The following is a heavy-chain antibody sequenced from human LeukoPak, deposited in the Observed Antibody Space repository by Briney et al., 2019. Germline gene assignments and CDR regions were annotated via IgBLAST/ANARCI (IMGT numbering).Heavy chain of an antibody. CDR2: INAGNGNT. V-gene: IGHV1-3*01. CDR1: GYTFTSYA. CDR3: ARDPAEYYYDSSGYSNFDY. Sequence: ASVKVSCKASGYTFTSYAMHWVRQAPGQRLEWMGWINAGNGNTKYSQKFQGRVTITRDTSASTAYMELSSLRSEDTAVYYCARDPAEYYYDSSGYSNFDYWGQGTLVTVSS. D-gene: IGHD3-22*01. J-gene: IGHJ4*02.